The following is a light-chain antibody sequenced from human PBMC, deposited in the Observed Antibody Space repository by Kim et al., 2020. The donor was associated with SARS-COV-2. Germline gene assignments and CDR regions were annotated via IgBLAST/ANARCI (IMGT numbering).Light chain of an antibody. V-gene: IGKV1-8*01. CDR2: AAS. Sequence: AIRMTQSPSSFSASTGDRVTITCRASQGISSYLAWYQQKPGKAPKLLIYAASTLQSGVPSRFSGSGSGTDFTLTISCLQSEDFATYYCPQYYSYPQWTFGQGTKVDIK. J-gene: IGKJ1*01. CDR3: PQYYSYPQWT. CDR1: QGISSY.